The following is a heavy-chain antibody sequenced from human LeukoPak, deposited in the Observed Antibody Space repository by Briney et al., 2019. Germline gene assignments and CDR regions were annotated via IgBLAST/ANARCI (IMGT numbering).Heavy chain of an antibody. CDR1: GGSFSGYY. V-gene: IGHV4-34*01. J-gene: IGHJ4*02. D-gene: IGHD1-26*01. Sequence: SETLSLTCAVYGGSFSGYYWSWIRQPPGKGLEWIGEINHSGSTNYNPPLKSRVTISVDTSKNQFSLKLSSVTAADTAVYYCARGVVGATKNFDYWGQGTLVTVPS. CDR3: ARGVVGATKNFDY. CDR2: INHSGST.